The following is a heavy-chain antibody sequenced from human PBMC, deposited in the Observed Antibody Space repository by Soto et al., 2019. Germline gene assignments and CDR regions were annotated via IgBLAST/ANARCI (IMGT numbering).Heavy chain of an antibody. D-gene: IGHD6-19*01. J-gene: IGHJ4*02. CDR3: ARGLITGSHYSGGWYYFDS. V-gene: IGHV4-59*12. CDR1: GGSISSYY. CDR2: IYYSGST. Sequence: KASETLSLTCTVSGGSISSYYWSWIRQPPGKGLEWIGYIYYSGSTNYNPSLKSRVTISVHTSNSQFSLELSSVTAADTAVYYCARGLITGSHYSGGWYYFDSWGQGTQVTVSS.